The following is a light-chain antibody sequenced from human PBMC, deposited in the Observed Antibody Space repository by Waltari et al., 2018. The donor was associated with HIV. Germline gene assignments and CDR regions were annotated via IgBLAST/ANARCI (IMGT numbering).Light chain of an antibody. J-gene: IGLJ2*01. V-gene: IGLV1-44*01. CDR1: RSNIGSSS. CDR2: NNN. Sequence: QSVMTQPPSASGTPGQRVTISCSGSRSNIGSSSVNWYQQLPGTAPRLLIYNNNKWPSGVPDRLSASKSGTSASLASSGLQSEDEADYYCAAWDDRLNVVVFGGGTKLTVL. CDR3: AAWDDRLNVVV.